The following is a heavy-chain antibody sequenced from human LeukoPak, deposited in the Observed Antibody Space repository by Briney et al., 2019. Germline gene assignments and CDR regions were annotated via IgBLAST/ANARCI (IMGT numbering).Heavy chain of an antibody. Sequence: GGSLRLSCAVSGFTFSGSAMHWVRQASGKGLEWVGRIRSKANSYATAYAASVKGRFTISRDDSKNTAYLQMNSLKTEDTAVYYCTRRAVATRDRGPTVDYWGQGTLVTVSS. V-gene: IGHV3-73*01. CDR1: GFTFSGSA. D-gene: IGHD3-10*01. CDR2: IRSKANSYAT. CDR3: TRRAVATRDRGPTVDY. J-gene: IGHJ4*02.